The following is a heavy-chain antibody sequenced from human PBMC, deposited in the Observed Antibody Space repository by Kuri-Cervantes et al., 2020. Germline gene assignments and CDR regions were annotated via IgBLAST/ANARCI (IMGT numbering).Heavy chain of an antibody. D-gene: IGHD4-11*01. J-gene: IGHJ6*03. CDR3: ARGGGDYSPYYYMDV. Sequence: SETLSLTCAVYGGSFSGYYWSWIRQPPGKGLEWIGEINHSGSTNYNPYLKSRVTISVDTSKNQFSLHLNSETAADTAVYYCARGGGDYSPYYYMDVWGKGTTVTVSS. CDR2: INHSGST. V-gene: IGHV4-34*01. CDR1: GGSFSGYY.